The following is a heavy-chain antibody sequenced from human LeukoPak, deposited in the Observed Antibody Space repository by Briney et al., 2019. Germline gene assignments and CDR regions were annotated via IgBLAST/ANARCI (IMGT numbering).Heavy chain of an antibody. Sequence: GASVKVSCTVSGSSVTELSLYWVRQAPGKGLEWMGGFDVIDSETFYAQKFQGRVTMTEDSSTDTASVELRSLTSDDTALYYCAAGRPYSLLDYWGQGTLVTVSS. CDR1: GSSVTELS. CDR3: AAGRPYSLLDY. J-gene: IGHJ4*02. CDR2: FDVIDSET. D-gene: IGHD5-18*01. V-gene: IGHV1-24*01.